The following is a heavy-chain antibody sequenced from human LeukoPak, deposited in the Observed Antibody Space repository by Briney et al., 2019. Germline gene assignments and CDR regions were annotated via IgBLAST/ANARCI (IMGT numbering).Heavy chain of an antibody. D-gene: IGHD3-22*01. CDR1: GFTFDDYA. CDR3: ARGTYYYDSSGPQNALDI. J-gene: IGHJ3*02. Sequence: GRSLRLSCAASGFTFDDYAMHWVRQAPGKGLEWVSGISWNSGSIGYADSVKGRFTISRENAKNSLYLQMNSLRAGDTAVYYCARGTYYYDSSGPQNALDIWGQGTMVTVSS. V-gene: IGHV3-9*01. CDR2: ISWNSGSI.